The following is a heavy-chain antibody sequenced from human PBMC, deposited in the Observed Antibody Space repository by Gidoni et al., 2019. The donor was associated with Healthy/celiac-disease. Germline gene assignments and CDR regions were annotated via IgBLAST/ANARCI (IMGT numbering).Heavy chain of an antibody. CDR1: GYTFTSYG. CDR3: ARGPDSGIVGALVAENEYFQH. D-gene: IGHD1-26*01. V-gene: IGHV1-18*01. Sequence: QVQLVQSGAEVKKPGASVKVSCKASGYTFTSYGIRWLRQAPGQGLEWMGWISAYNGNTNYAQKLQGRVTMTTDTSTSTAYMELRSLRSDDTAVYYCARGPDSGIVGALVAENEYFQHWGQGTLVTVSS. CDR2: ISAYNGNT. J-gene: IGHJ1*01.